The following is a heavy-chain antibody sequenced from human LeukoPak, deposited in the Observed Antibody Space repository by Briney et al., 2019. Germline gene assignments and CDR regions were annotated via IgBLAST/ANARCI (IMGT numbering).Heavy chain of an antibody. CDR3: ARDFGEYSAFDI. CDR1: GFKFDYFS. V-gene: IGHV3-21*01. J-gene: IGHJ3*02. Sequence: GGSLRLSCAASGFKFDYFSMNWVRQIPGKGLEWVSSSGSSSFIYYADSVKGRFTISRDNAKNALYLQMDSLRADDTAVYYCARDFGEYSAFDIWGQGTMVTVSS. CDR2: SGSSSFI. D-gene: IGHD3-10*01.